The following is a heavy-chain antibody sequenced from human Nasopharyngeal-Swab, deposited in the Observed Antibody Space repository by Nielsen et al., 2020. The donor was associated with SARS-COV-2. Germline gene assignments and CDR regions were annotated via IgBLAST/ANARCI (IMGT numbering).Heavy chain of an antibody. CDR3: ARPNVDTAMATPDYYYYGMDV. D-gene: IGHD5-18*01. CDR1: GFTFSSYW. Sequence: GGSLRLSCAASGFTFSSYWMSWVRQAPGKGLEWVSYISSSGSTIYYADSVKGRFTISRDNAKNSLYLQMNSLRAEDTAVYYCARPNVDTAMATPDYYYYGMDVWGQGTTVTVSS. V-gene: IGHV3-48*04. CDR2: ISSSGSTI. J-gene: IGHJ6*02.